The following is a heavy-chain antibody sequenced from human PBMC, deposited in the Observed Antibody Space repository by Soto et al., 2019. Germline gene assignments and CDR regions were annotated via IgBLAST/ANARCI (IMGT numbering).Heavy chain of an antibody. Sequence: PGGSLRLSCAASGFTFSSYGMHWVRQAPGNGLEWVSVISYDGSNKYYSDSVKGRFTISRDNSKNTLYLQMNSLRAEDTAVYYCAVTHVLWVIFGLVLANNPYYGMDVWGQGTTVNVSS. CDR3: AVTHVLWVIFGLVLANNPYYGMDV. D-gene: IGHD3-3*01. CDR2: ISYDGSNK. V-gene: IGHV3-30*03. CDR1: GFTFSSYG. J-gene: IGHJ6*02.